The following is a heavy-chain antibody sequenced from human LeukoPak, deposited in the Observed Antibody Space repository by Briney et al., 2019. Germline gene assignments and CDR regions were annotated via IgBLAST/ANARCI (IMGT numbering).Heavy chain of an antibody. J-gene: IGHJ4*02. Sequence: GGSLRLSCAASRFTFDDYDMHWVRQAPGKGLEWVSSISSSSSYIYYADSVKGRFTISRDNAKNSLFLQMNSLRAEDTAVYYCARMFGRLGYFDLWGQGTLVTVSS. D-gene: IGHD3-10*02. CDR1: RFTFDDYD. CDR3: ARMFGRLGYFDL. CDR2: ISSSSSYI. V-gene: IGHV3-21*01.